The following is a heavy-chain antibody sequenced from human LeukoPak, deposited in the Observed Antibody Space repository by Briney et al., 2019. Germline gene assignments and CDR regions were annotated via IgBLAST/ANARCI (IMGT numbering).Heavy chain of an antibody. Sequence: SETLSLTCTVSGGSISSGSYYRSWIRQPAGKGLEWIGRIYTSGSTNYNPSLKSRVTISVDTSKNQFSLKLSSVTAADTAVYYCARASRSWHGGGVYYWGQGTLVTVSS. V-gene: IGHV4-61*02. J-gene: IGHJ4*02. CDR2: IYTSGST. CDR1: GGSISSGSYY. CDR3: ARASRSWHGGGVYY. D-gene: IGHD3-16*01.